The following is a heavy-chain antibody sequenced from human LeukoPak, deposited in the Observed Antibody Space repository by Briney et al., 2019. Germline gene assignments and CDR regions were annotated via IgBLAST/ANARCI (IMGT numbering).Heavy chain of an antibody. CDR2: ISYDGSNK. D-gene: IGHD2-21*02. J-gene: IGHJ6*02. V-gene: IGHV3-30-3*01. Sequence: GRSLRLSCAASGFTFSSYAMHWVRQAPGKGLEWVAVISYDGSNKYYADSVKGRFTISRDNSKNTLYLQMNSLRAEDTAVYYCARDGGDDYYYYGMDVWGQGTTVTVSS. CDR3: ARDGGDDYYYYGMDV. CDR1: GFTFSSYA.